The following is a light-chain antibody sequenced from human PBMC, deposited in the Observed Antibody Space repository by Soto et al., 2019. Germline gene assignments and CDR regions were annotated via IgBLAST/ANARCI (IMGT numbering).Light chain of an antibody. CDR1: SSDVGAYDF. CDR3: SSYTTSSTRV. V-gene: IGLV2-14*03. J-gene: IGLJ1*01. CDR2: EVS. Sequence: QSVLAQPASVSGSPGQSITISCTGTSSDVGAYDFVSWYQQHPDKAPKLMIYEVSNRPSGVSYRFSGSKSVNTATLTISGLQAEDEADYYCSSYTTSSTRVFGTRTKVTV.